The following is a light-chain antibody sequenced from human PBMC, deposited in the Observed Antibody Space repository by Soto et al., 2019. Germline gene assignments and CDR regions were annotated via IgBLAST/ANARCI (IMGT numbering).Light chain of an antibody. CDR3: QQYDSPPRT. CDR1: HSVSSSY. V-gene: IGKV3-20*01. CDR2: GAS. J-gene: IGKJ1*01. Sequence: EIVLTQSPGTLSLSPGERATLSCRASHSVSSSYLAWYQQKPGQAPSLLIYGASNRATGIPDRFSGSGSGTHFTLTISRLEPEDFAVYYCQQYDSPPRTFGQGTKVEI.